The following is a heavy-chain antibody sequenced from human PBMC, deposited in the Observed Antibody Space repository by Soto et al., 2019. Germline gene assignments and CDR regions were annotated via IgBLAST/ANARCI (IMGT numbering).Heavy chain of an antibody. J-gene: IGHJ4*02. CDR2: IWFDGSNE. D-gene: IGHD2-15*01. CDR1: GFTFSRYA. CDR3: GRTSVVPGSYFDY. V-gene: IGHV3-33*01. Sequence: QVQLVESGGGVVQPGRSLRLSCAASGFTFSRYAMHWVRQAPGKGLEWVAIIWFDGSNEYYADSVKGRFTISRDNSKNTLYLQMNSLIPEDTAVYYCGRTSVVPGSYFDYWGQGTLVTVSS.